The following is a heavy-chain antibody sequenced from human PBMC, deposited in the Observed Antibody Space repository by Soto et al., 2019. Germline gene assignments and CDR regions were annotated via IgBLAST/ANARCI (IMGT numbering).Heavy chain of an antibody. D-gene: IGHD4-4*01. CDR1: GFALIDN. J-gene: IGHJ4*02. V-gene: IGHV3-11*01. CDR3: ARDYSNKGFDY. Sequence: QVQLVESGGGLGRPGESLRLSCTASGFALIDNMGWIRQAPGRGLECIAYISNSGTATYYTDSVKGRFTVSRDHAENSLYLQMNSLTADDTAVYYCARDYSNKGFDYWGQGTLVTVSS. CDR2: ISNSGTAT.